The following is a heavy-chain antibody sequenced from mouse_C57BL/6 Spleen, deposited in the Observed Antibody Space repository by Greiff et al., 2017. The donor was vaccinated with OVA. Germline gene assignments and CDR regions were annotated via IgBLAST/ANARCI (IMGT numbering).Heavy chain of an antibody. Sequence: EVNVVESGGGLVQPGGSLSLSCAASGFTFTDYYMSWVRQPPGKALEWLGFIRNKANGYTTEYSASVKGRFTISRDNSQSILYLQMNALRAEDSATYYCARYDYDVDWFAYWGQGTLVTVSA. CDR2: IRNKANGYTT. CDR1: GFTFTDYY. J-gene: IGHJ3*01. CDR3: ARYDYDVDWFAY. V-gene: IGHV7-3*01. D-gene: IGHD2-4*01.